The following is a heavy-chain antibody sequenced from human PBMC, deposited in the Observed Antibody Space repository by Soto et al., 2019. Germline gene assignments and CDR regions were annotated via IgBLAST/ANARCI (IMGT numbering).Heavy chain of an antibody. CDR1: GFTFSNYW. CDR3: ARDNWNSY. D-gene: IGHD1-1*01. Sequence: PGGSLRLSCAASGFTFSNYWMHWVRQGPGKGLVWVARVKSDGSSTSYADSVKGRFTIFRDNAKNTLYLQMNSLRVEDTAVYYCARDNWNSYWGQGTLVTV. CDR2: VKSDGSST. J-gene: IGHJ4*02. V-gene: IGHV3-74*01.